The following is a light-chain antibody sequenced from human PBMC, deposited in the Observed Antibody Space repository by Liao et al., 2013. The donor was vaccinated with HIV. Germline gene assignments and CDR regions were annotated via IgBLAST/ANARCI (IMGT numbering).Light chain of an antibody. V-gene: IGLV3-16*01. CDR1: VLPKKF. CDR3: QSADSSGTCPV. J-gene: IGLJ3*02. CDR2: KDK. Sequence: SYELTQPPSVSVSLGQMARITCSGEVLPKKFVYWYQQKAGQAPVLLIYKDKERPTGIPERFSGSSSRTIVTLTISGVQAEDEADYYCQSADSSGTCPVFGGGTK.